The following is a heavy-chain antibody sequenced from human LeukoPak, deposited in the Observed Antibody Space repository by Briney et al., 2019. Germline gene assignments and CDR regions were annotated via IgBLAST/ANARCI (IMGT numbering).Heavy chain of an antibody. D-gene: IGHD2-15*01. CDR1: GFTFDDYV. V-gene: IGHV3-9*01. J-gene: IGHJ3*02. Sequence: GGSLRLSCAASGFTFDDYVMNWVRQAPGKGLEWVSGISWNSGAIGYADSVKGRFTISRDNAKNSLYLQMNSLRAEDTALYYCVKGAAYHLGDAFDIWGQGTMVTVSS. CDR3: VKGAAYHLGDAFDI. CDR2: ISWNSGAI.